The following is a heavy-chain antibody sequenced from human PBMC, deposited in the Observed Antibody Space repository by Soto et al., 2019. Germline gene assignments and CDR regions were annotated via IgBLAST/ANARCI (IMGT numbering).Heavy chain of an antibody. D-gene: IGHD3-22*01. CDR3: ARRPYYYDSTDYGMDV. V-gene: IGHV5-51*01. CDR1: GYSFTSYW. Sequence: PGESLKISCKGSGYSFTSYWIGWVRQMPGKGLEWMGIIYPGDSDTRYSPSFQGQVTISADKSISTAYLQWSSLKASDTAMYYCARRPYYYDSTDYGMDVWGQGTTVTVSS. CDR2: IYPGDSDT. J-gene: IGHJ6*02.